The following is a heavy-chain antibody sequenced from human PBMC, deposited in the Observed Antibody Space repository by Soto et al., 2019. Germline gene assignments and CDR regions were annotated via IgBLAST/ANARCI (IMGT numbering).Heavy chain of an antibody. V-gene: IGHV1-69*01. CDR3: ARGGSSWYSTRSWFDP. D-gene: IGHD6-13*01. J-gene: IGHJ5*02. CDR2: IIPIFGTA. CDR1: GGTFSSYA. Sequence: QVQLVQSGAEVKKPGSSVKVSCKASGGTFSSYAISWVRQAPGQGLEWMGGIIPIFGTANYAQKFQGRVTIAADESTSTAYMELSSLRSEATAVYYCARGGSSWYSTRSWFDPWGQGTLVTVSS.